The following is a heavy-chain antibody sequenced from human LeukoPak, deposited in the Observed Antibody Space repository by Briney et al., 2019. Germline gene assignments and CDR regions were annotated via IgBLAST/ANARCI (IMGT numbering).Heavy chain of an antibody. Sequence: ASVTVSCKASGYTFTGYYMHWVRQAPGQGLEWMGRINPNSGGTNYAQKFQGRVTMTRDTSISTAYMELSRLRSDDTAVYYCARGDIDWNGEIDYWGQGTLVTVSS. CDR1: GYTFTGYY. D-gene: IGHD1-1*01. J-gene: IGHJ4*02. V-gene: IGHV1-2*06. CDR2: INPNSGGT. CDR3: ARGDIDWNGEIDY.